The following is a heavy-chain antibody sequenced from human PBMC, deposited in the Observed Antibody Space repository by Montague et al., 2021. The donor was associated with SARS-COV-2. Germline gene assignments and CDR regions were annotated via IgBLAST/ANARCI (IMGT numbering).Heavy chain of an antibody. CDR3: AREALPPGGFDY. CDR1: GFTVSSNY. CDR2: IYSGGST. J-gene: IGHJ4*02. Sequence: SLRLSCPASGFTVSSNYMSWVRQAPGKGLEWVSVIYSGGSTYYADSVKGRFTISRDNSKNTLYLQMSSLRAEDTAVYYCAREALPPGGFDYWGQGTLVTVSS. V-gene: IGHV3-53*01. D-gene: IGHD1-14*01.